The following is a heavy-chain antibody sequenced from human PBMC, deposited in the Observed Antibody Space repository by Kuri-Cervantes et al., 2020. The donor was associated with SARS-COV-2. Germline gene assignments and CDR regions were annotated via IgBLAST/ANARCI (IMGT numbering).Heavy chain of an antibody. CDR3: ARGYSGSYYVLGLTEYFQH. J-gene: IGHJ1*01. CDR1: GYSISSGYY. D-gene: IGHD1-26*01. CDR2: IYHSGST. Sequence: SQTLSLTCAVPGYSISSGYYWGWIRQPPGKGLEWIGSIYHSGSTYYNPSLKRRVTISVDTSKNQFSLKLSSVTAADTAVYHCARGYSGSYYVLGLTEYFQHWGQGTLVTVSS. V-gene: IGHV4-38-2*01.